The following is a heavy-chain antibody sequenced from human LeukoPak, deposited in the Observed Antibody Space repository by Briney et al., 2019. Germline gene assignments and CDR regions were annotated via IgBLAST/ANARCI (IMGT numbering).Heavy chain of an antibody. J-gene: IGHJ3*01. V-gene: IGHV1-69*05. CDR2: IIPIFGTA. CDR1: GGTFSSYA. Sequence: SVKVSCKASGGTFSSYAISWVRQAPGQGLEWMGRIIPIFGTANYAQKFQGRVTITTDASTSTAYMELSSLRSGDTAVYYCAVRATGGAFDFWGQGTMVTVSS. D-gene: IGHD3-10*01. CDR3: AVRATGGAFDF.